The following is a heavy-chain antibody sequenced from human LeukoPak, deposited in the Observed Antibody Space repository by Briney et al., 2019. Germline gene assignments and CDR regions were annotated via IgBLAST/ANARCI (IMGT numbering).Heavy chain of an antibody. CDR3: AKGALPGPPYYFDY. Sequence: GGSLRLSCAGSGFTFSSYAMSWVRQAPGRGLEWVSVISGSSGGANYADSVKGRFTISRDISKNTLFLQLNSLRAEDTAVYYCAKGALPGPPYYFDYWGQGTLVTVSS. CDR1: GFTFSSYA. D-gene: IGHD2-8*02. J-gene: IGHJ4*02. V-gene: IGHV3-23*01. CDR2: ISGSSGGA.